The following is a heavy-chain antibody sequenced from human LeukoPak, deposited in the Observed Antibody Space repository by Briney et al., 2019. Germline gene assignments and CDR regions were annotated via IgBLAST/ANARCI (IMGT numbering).Heavy chain of an antibody. CDR1: GYTFTSYG. CDR2: ISAYNGNT. J-gene: IGHJ4*02. V-gene: IGHV1-18*01. D-gene: IGHD3-16*01. CDR3: ARSECITCLFTPGYFDY. Sequence: ASVKVSCKASGYTFTSYGISWVRQAPGQGLEWMGWISAYNGNTNYAQKLQGRVTMTTDTSTSTAYMELRSLRFDDTAVYYCARSECITCLFTPGYFDYWGQGTLVTVSS.